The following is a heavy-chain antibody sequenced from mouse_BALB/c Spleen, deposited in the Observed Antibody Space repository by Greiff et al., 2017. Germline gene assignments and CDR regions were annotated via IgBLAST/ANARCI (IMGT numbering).Heavy chain of an antibody. D-gene: IGHD2-1*01. CDR1: GYSITSDYA. J-gene: IGHJ4*01. V-gene: IGHV3-2*02. CDR2: ISYSGST. CDR3: ARKDGNYVRSAMDY. Sequence: EVKLVESGPGLVKPSQSLSLTCTVTGYSITSDYAWNWIRQFPGNKLEWMGYISYSGSTSYNPSLKSRISITRDTSKNQFFLQLNSVTTEDTATYYCARKDGNYVRSAMDYWGQGTSVTVSS.